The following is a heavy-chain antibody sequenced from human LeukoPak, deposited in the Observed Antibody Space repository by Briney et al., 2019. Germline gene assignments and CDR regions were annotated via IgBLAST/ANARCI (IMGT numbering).Heavy chain of an antibody. CDR2: ISYDGSNK. J-gene: IGHJ4*02. Sequence: PGGSLRLSCAASGFTFSSYGMHWVRQAPGKGLEWVAVISYDGSNKYYADSVKGRFTISRDNSKNTLYLQMNSLRAEDTAVYYCARDFNSDYFDYWGQGTLVTVSS. CDR1: GFTFSSYG. V-gene: IGHV3-30*19. CDR3: ARDFNSDYFDY. D-gene: IGHD4-23*01.